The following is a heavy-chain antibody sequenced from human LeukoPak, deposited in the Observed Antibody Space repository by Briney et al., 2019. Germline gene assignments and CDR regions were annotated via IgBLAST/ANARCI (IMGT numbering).Heavy chain of an antibody. J-gene: IGHJ1*01. D-gene: IGHD2-21*02. Sequence: GGSLRLSCAASGFTFGSYWMSWVRQAPGKGLEWVANIKQDGSEKYYVDSVKGRFTISRDNAKNSLYLQMNSLRAEDTAVYYCARQVTPSHWGQGTLVTVSS. V-gene: IGHV3-7*05. CDR1: GFTFGSYW. CDR2: IKQDGSEK. CDR3: ARQVTPSH.